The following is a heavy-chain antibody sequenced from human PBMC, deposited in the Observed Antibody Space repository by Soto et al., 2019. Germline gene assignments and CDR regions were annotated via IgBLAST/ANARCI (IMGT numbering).Heavy chain of an antibody. D-gene: IGHD1-26*01. Sequence: LRLSCAAPVFTFSNAWMSWVRQAPGKGLEWVGRIKSKTDGGTTDYAAPVKCRFTISRDDSKNTLYLQINSLKTEDTAVYYCTTEGGSYYKGSYYYYYGMDVWGQGTTVTVSS. CDR1: VFTFSNAW. CDR2: IKSKTDGGTT. V-gene: IGHV3-15*01. J-gene: IGHJ6*02. CDR3: TTEGGSYYKGSYYYYYGMDV.